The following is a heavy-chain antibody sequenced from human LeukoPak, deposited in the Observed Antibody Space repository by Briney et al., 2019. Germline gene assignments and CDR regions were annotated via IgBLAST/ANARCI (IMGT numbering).Heavy chain of an antibody. J-gene: IGHJ4*02. Sequence: PSETLSLTCTVSGGSISSYYWSWIRQPPGKGLEWIGYIYYSGSTNYNPSLKSRVTISVDTSKNQFSLKLSSVTAADTAVYYCARDRNRPGYYFDYWGREPWSPSPQ. CDR2: IYYSGST. V-gene: IGHV4-59*01. D-gene: IGHD1-14*01. CDR1: GGSISSYY. CDR3: ARDRNRPGYYFDY.